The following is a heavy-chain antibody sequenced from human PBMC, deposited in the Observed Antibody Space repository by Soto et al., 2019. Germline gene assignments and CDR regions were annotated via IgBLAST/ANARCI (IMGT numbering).Heavy chain of an antibody. Sequence: QVQLVESGGGLVQPGRSLRLSCVVSGFTFSNYGMHWVRQAPGKGLEWVAYIWDDGSGQRYAGSVQGRFTITRDNSKNNLYLKINGLGAEATAVYSCAEDKEVRKYYGDGLDVCGQGTTVNVSS. J-gene: IGHJ6*02. CDR2: IWDDGSGQ. CDR3: AEDKEVRKYYGDGLDV. CDR1: GFTFSNYG. V-gene: IGHV3-33*03.